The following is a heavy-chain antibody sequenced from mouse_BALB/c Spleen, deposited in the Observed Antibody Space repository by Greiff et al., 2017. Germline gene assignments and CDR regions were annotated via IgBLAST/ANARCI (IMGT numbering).Heavy chain of an antibody. CDR1: GFSLTSYG. CDR2: IWAGGST. D-gene: IGHD2-1*01. J-gene: IGHJ3*02. V-gene: IGHV2-9*02. CDR3: ARDGNYEEE. Sequence: VQRVESGPGLVAPSQSLSITCSVSGFSLTSYGVHWVRQPPGKRLEWLAVIWAGGSTNYNSALMSRLCISKNKTKSQVFLKMNSVQTDDTAKYYNARDGNYEEEWGEG.